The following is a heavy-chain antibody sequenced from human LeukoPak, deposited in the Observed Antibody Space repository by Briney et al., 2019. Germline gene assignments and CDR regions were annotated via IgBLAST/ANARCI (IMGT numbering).Heavy chain of an antibody. Sequence: GGSLRLSCAASGFTVSSKYMTWVRQAPGKGLEWVSAIYSGGSTYYADSVKGRFTISRDNAKNSLYLQMNSLRAEDTAVYYCARDVGSAYYDSSGYYNYWGQGTLVTVSS. CDR2: IYSGGST. J-gene: IGHJ4*02. D-gene: IGHD3-22*01. V-gene: IGHV3-66*01. CDR3: ARDVGSAYYDSSGYYNY. CDR1: GFTVSSKY.